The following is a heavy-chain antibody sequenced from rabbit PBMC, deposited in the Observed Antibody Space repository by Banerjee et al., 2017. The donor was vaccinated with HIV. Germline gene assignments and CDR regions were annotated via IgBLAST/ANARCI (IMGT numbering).Heavy chain of an antibody. J-gene: IGHJ4*01. CDR3: ARGGYDDARYPFNL. D-gene: IGHD2-1*01. CDR1: GFDISSKYW. Sequence: QEQLKETGGGLVQPGGSLTLTCTASGFDISSKYWICWVRQAPGKGLEWIACIDAGSSGSAHYANWVKSRFTISKTSSTTVTLQMTSLTAADTATYFCARGGYDDARYPFNLWGQGTLVTVS. CDR2: IDAGSSGSA. V-gene: IGHV1S45*01.